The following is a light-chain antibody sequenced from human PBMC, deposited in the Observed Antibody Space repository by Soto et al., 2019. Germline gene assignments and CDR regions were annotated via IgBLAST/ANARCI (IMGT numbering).Light chain of an antibody. V-gene: IGLV2-23*01. CDR1: SSTVGGFNV. CDR3: CSYVGATTHV. J-gene: IGLJ1*01. Sequence: QSALTQPASVSGSPGQSITISCTGTSSTVGGFNVVSWYQQHPGKAPKVIIYEGIKRPSGVSNRFSGSNSGSTASLTISGLQAEDEADYYCCSYVGATTHVFGTGTKVTVL. CDR2: EGI.